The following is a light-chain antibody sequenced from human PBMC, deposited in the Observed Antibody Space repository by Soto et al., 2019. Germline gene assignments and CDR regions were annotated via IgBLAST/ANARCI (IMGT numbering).Light chain of an antibody. V-gene: IGKV3-20*01. J-gene: IGKJ5*01. CDR1: HSVSSSY. CDR3: QQYGGSPPIT. CDR2: GAS. Sequence: EIVLTQSPGTLSLSPGERATLSCGASHSVSSSYLAWYQQKPGQAPRLLIYGASSRATGIPDRFSGSGSGTDFTLTISRLEPEDFAVYYCQQYGGSPPITFGQGTRLEIK.